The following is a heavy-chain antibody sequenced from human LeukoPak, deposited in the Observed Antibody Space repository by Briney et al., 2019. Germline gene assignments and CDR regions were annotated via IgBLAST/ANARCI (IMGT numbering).Heavy chain of an antibody. J-gene: IGHJ5*02. V-gene: IGHV3-23*01. D-gene: IGHD3-22*01. CDR2: ISGSGGST. CDR1: GFTFSSYA. CDR3: AKGSDSSGYLHTDNWFDP. Sequence: QTGGSLRLSCAASGFTFSSYAMSWVRQAPGKGLEWVSAISGSGGSTYYADSVKGRFTISRDNSKNTLYLQMNSLRAEDTAVYYCAKGSDSSGYLHTDNWFDPWGQGTLDTVSS.